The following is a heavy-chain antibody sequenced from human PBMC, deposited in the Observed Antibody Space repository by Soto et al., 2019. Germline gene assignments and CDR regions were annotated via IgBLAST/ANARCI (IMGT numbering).Heavy chain of an antibody. CDR1: GFTFSSYW. CDR3: ARGRQQGGGTHWFDP. D-gene: IGHD3-16*01. CDR2: INSDGSST. V-gene: IGHV3-74*01. J-gene: IGHJ5*02. Sequence: GSLRLSCAASGFTFSSYWMHWVRQAPGKGLVWVSRINSDGSSTSYADSVKGRFTISRDNAKNTLYLQMNSLRAEDTAVYYCARGRQQGGGTHWFDPWGQGTLVTVSS.